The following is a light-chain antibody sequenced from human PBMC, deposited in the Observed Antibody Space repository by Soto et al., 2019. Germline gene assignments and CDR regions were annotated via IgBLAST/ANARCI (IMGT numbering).Light chain of an antibody. CDR2: DAS. V-gene: IGKV1-5*01. CDR3: QHLHSYPYT. CDR1: QNLGSW. Sequence: DIQMTQSPSTLSASVGDRVTITCRADQNLGSWLAWYQQKPGKAPNLLSYDASSLESGVPSRFSGSGSGTKFTLTISALQPDDVATYFCQHLHSYPYTFGQGTKLEI. J-gene: IGKJ2*01.